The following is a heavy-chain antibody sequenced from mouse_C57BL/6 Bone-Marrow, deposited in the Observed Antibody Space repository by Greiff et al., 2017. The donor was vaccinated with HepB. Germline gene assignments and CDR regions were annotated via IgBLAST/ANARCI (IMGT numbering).Heavy chain of an antibody. J-gene: IGHJ4*01. CDR1: GFTFSDFY. CDR2: SRNKANDYTT. CDR3: ARDSGAMDY. V-gene: IGHV7-1*01. Sequence: EVKVVESGGGLVQSGRSLRLSCATSGFTFSDFYMAWVRQAPGKGLEWIAASRNKANDYTTEYSASVKGRFIVSRDTSQSILYLQMNALRAEDTAIYYCARDSGAMDYWGQGTSVTVSS.